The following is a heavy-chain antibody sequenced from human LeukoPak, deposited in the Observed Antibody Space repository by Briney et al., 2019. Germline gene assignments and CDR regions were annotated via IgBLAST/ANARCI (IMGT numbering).Heavy chain of an antibody. J-gene: IGHJ6*02. D-gene: IGHD2-2*01. CDR2: INHSGST. CDR1: GGSFSGYY. CDR3: ARVKRCSSTSCYYYYYYGMDV. V-gene: IGHV4-34*01. Sequence: PSETLSLTCAVYGGSFSGYYWSWIRQPPGKGLEWIGEINHSGSTNYNPSLKSRVTISVDTSKNQFSLKLSSVTAADTAVYYCARVKRCSSTSCYYYYYYGMDVWGQGTTVTVSS.